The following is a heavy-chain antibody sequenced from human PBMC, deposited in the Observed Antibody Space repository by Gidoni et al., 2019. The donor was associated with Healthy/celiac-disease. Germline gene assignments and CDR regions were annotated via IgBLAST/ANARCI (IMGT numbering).Heavy chain of an antibody. D-gene: IGHD3-22*01. J-gene: IGHJ4*02. Sequence: EVQLLESGGGLVQPGGSLRLSCAASGFTFSSYAMSWVRQAPGKGREWVSAISGSGGSTYYADSVKGRFTISRDNSKNTLYLQMNSLRAEDTAVYYCAKSIRLYYDSSGYYFDYWGQGTLVTVSS. CDR3: AKSIRLYYDSSGYYFDY. CDR2: ISGSGGST. V-gene: IGHV3-23*01. CDR1: GFTFSSYA.